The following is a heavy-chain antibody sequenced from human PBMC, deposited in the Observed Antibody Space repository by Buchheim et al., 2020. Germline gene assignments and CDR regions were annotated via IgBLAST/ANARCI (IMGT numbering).Heavy chain of an antibody. J-gene: IGHJ4*02. CDR3: ARDSLNYYDSGGYFLPAYYFDY. CDR1: GFTFSSNA. Sequence: QVQLVESGGGVVQPGRSLRLSCAASGFTFSSNAMHWVRQAPGKGLEWVAVIWYDGSNKYYADSVKGRFTISRDNSKNTLYLQMNSLRAEDTAVYFCARDSLNYYDSGGYFLPAYYFDYWGQGTL. D-gene: IGHD3-22*01. CDR2: IWYDGSNK. V-gene: IGHV3-33*01.